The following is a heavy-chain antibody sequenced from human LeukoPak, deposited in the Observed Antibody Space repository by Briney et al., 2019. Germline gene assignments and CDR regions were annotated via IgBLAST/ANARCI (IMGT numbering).Heavy chain of an antibody. J-gene: IGHJ4*02. CDR3: ASVPYLTNFWPGYPHY. D-gene: IGHD3/OR15-3a*01. Sequence: QPGGSLRLSYAASRFSFSHSWMHWVRQAPGKGLVWVSRINSDGTTTYYADSVKGRFTISRDNAKNTLFLQMNSLRPEDTALYYCASVPYLTNFWPGYPHYWGQGTLVTVSS. V-gene: IGHV3-74*01. CDR2: INSDGTTT. CDR1: RFSFSHSW.